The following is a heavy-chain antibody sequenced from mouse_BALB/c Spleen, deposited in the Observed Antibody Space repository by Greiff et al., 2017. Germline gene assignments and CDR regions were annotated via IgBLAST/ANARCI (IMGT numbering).Heavy chain of an antibody. CDR1: GYTFTSYW. D-gene: IGHD1-1*01. CDR3: ARRGYGSLYWYFDV. Sequence: QVQLQQPGAELVKPGASVKLSCKASGYTFTSYWMHWVKQRPGQGLEWIGEINPSNGRTNYNEKFKSKATLTVDKSSSTAYMQLSSLTSEDSAVYYCARRGYGSLYWYFDVWGAGTTVTVSS. CDR2: INPSNGRT. J-gene: IGHJ1*01. V-gene: IGHV1S81*02.